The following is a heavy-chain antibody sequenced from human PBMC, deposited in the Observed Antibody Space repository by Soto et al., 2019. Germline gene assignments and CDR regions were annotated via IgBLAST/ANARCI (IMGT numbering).Heavy chain of an antibody. CDR2: IIPIFGTA. D-gene: IGHD2-15*01. CDR3: ASGYCSGGSCYHNIDY. CDR1: GGTFSSYA. V-gene: IGHV1-69*12. Sequence: QVQLVQSGAEVNKPGTSVKVSCKASGGTFSSYAISWVRQAPGQGLEWMGGIIPIFGTANYAQKFQGRVTITADESTSTAYMELSSLRSEDTAVYYCASGYCSGGSCYHNIDYWGQGTLVTVSS. J-gene: IGHJ4*02.